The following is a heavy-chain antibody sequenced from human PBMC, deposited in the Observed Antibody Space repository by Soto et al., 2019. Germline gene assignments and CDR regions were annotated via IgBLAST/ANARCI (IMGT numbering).Heavy chain of an antibody. V-gene: IGHV1-8*01. Sequence: QVQLVQSGAEVKKPGASVKVSCTFTSYDINWVRQATGQGLEWMAWMNPNSGNTRYAQKFQGRVTMTRNTSNFTAYMELSSLRSEDTAVYYCARGPGSSDSRFSYYYMDVWGQGTTVTVSS. CDR1: FTSYD. CDR2: MNPNSGNT. J-gene: IGHJ6*02. D-gene: IGHD6-19*01. CDR3: ARGPGSSDSRFSYYYMDV.